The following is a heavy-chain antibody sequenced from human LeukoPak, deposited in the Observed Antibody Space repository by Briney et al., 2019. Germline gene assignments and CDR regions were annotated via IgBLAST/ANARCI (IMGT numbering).Heavy chain of an antibody. Sequence: GGSLRLSCPASGFTVSSNYMSWVRQAPGKGLEWVSVIYSGGSTYYADSVKGRFTISRDNSKNTLCPQMNSLRAEDTAVYYCASNSGGLDYWGQGTLVTVSS. CDR2: IYSGGST. J-gene: IGHJ4*02. CDR1: GFTVSSNY. V-gene: IGHV3-66*01. CDR3: ASNSGGLDY. D-gene: IGHD2-15*01.